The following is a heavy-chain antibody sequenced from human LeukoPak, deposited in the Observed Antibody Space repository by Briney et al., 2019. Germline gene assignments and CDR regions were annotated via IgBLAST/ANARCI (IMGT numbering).Heavy chain of an antibody. CDR2: ISGSGGST. Sequence: GGSLRLSCAASGFTFSSYEMNWVRQAPGKGLEWVSAISGSGGSTYYADSVKGRFTISRDNSKNTLYLQMNSLRAEDTAVYYCAKDYYDSSGKYNWFDPWGQGTLVTVSS. CDR3: AKDYYDSSGKYNWFDP. V-gene: IGHV3-23*01. D-gene: IGHD3-22*01. CDR1: GFTFSSYE. J-gene: IGHJ5*02.